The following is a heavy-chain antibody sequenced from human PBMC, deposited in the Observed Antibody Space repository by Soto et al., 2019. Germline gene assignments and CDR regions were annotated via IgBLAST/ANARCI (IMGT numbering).Heavy chain of an antibody. CDR3: ARVASEVTIFGPLDY. Sequence: TSETLSLTCAVSGGSISSSNWWSWVRQPPGKGLEWIGEIYHSGSTNYNPSLKSRVTISVDKSKNQFSLKLSSVTAADTAVYYCARVASEVTIFGPLDYWGQGTLVTVSS. V-gene: IGHV4-4*02. CDR2: IYHSGST. J-gene: IGHJ4*02. CDR1: GGSISSSNW. D-gene: IGHD3-3*01.